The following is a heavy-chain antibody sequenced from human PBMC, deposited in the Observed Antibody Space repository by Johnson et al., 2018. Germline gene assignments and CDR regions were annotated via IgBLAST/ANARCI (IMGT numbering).Heavy chain of an antibody. D-gene: IGHD4-17*01. CDR1: GFTFSSYW. V-gene: IGHV3-7*01. CDR2: IKQDGSEK. CDR3: ASTYGDYYMDV. J-gene: IGHJ6*03. Sequence: VQLVQSGGGLVQPGGSLRLSCAASGFTFSSYWMSWVRQAPGKGLEWVANIKQDGSEKYYVDSVKGRFTISRDNAKNSLYLQMNSLRAEDTAVYYCASTYGDYYMDVWGKGTTVTVSS.